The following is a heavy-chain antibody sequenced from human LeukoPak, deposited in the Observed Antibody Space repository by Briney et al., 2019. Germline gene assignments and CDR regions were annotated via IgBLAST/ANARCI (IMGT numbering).Heavy chain of an antibody. Sequence: SETLSLTCTVSGASITSSSYFWGWIRQPPGKGLEWIGSIYYSGNTYYNPSLKSRVTLSVDTSKNQYSLNLFSVTAADAAVYYCARGSLDFDYWGQGTLVTVSS. D-gene: IGHD3-10*01. V-gene: IGHV4-39*01. CDR2: IYYSGNT. CDR1: GASITSSSYF. J-gene: IGHJ4*02. CDR3: ARGSLDFDY.